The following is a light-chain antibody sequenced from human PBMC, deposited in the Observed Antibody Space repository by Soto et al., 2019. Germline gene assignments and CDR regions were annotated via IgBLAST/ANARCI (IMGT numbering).Light chain of an antibody. CDR1: QSAPSAY. CDR2: GTS. Sequence: ENVLTQSPDTLSLSPGKRATLSCWASQSAPSAYLAWYQQRRGQSPRLLIYGTSSRAPGIPDRFSGSGSGTDFTLTISRLEPEDFAVYLCQQYATSPYTFGQGTKLEIK. J-gene: IGKJ2*01. V-gene: IGKV3-20*01. CDR3: QQYATSPYT.